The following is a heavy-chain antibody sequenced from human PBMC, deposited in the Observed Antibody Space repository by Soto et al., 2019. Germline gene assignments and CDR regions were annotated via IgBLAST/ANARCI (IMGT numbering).Heavy chain of an antibody. CDR1: GFSLSTSGVG. J-gene: IGHJ4*02. D-gene: IGHD3-10*01. CDR2: IYWDDDK. Sequence: QITLKESGPPLVKPTQTLTLTCTFSGFSLSTSGVGVGWIRQPPGKALEWLALIYWDDDKRYSPSLKSRLTITKDTSKNQVVLTMTNMDPVDTATYYCAHRLVVRGVIAFDYWGQGTLVTVSS. CDR3: AHRLVVRGVIAFDY. V-gene: IGHV2-5*02.